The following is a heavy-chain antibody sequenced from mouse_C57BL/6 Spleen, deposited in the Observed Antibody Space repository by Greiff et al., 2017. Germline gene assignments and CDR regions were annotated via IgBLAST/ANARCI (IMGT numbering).Heavy chain of an antibody. CDR1: GYTFTSYD. V-gene: IGHV1-85*01. J-gene: IGHJ4*01. CDR3: ARSLYYYGSSYAMDY. D-gene: IGHD1-1*01. Sequence: QVQLQQSGPELVKPGASVKLSCKASGYTFTSYDINWVKQRPGQGLEWIGWIYPRDGSTKYNEKFKGKATLTVDPSSSTAYMELHSLTSEDSAVYFCARSLYYYGSSYAMDYWGQGTSVTVSS. CDR2: IYPRDGST.